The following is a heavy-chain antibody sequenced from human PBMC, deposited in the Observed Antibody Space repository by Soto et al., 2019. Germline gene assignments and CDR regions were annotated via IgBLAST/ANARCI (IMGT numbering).Heavy chain of an antibody. CDR2: IYNRGST. CDR1: GRSISSGDYC. J-gene: IGHJ4*02. D-gene: IGHD1-26*01. V-gene: IGHV4-30-4*01. CDR3: ARGPSGDKVDY. Sequence: QVQLQESGPGLVEPSQTLSLTCTVSGRSISSGDYCWSGIRQTPGKGLEWIGRIYNRGSTYSNPYPKSRVTISVDTSKNQFSLKLSSVTAADTAVYYCARGPSGDKVDYWGQGTLVTVSS.